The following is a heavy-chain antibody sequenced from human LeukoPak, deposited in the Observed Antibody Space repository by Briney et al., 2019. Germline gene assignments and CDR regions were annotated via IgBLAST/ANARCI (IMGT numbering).Heavy chain of an antibody. CDR2: IGYGGHNT. J-gene: IGHJ4*02. CDR3: AKDWASGNYFDY. CDR1: GFTFDNHA. V-gene: IGHV3-23*01. Sequence: GGSLRLLCAASGFTFDNHAMSWVRQATGKGLEWVSAIGYGGHNTYYADSVKGRFTISRDNSRNTVYLQMNSLRAEDTAVYYCAKDWASGNYFDYWGQGTLVTVSS. D-gene: IGHD1-14*01.